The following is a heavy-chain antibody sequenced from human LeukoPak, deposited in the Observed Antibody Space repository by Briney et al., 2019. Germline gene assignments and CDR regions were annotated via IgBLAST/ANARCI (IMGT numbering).Heavy chain of an antibody. D-gene: IGHD3-9*01. J-gene: IGHJ5*02. V-gene: IGHV4-39*01. CDR3: ARIGSYYDILNWFDP. Sequence: SETLSLTCTVSGGSISSSSYYWGWIRQPPGKGLEWIGSIYYSGSTYYNPSLKSRVTISVDTSKNQFSLKLSSVTAADTAVYYCARIGSYYDILNWFDPWGQGTLVTVSS. CDR2: IYYSGST. CDR1: GGSISSSSYY.